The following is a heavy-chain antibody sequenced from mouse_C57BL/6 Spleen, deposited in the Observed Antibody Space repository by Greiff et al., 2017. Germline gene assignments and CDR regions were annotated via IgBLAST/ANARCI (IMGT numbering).Heavy chain of an antibody. CDR3: ASWDYYGSSDFDY. J-gene: IGHJ2*01. Sequence: VQLQESDAELVKPGASVKISCKVSGYTFTDHTIHWMKQRPEQGLEWIGYIYPRDGSTKYNEKFKGKATLTADKSSSTAYMQLNSLTSEDSAVYFCASWDYYGSSDFDYWGQGTTLTVSS. D-gene: IGHD1-1*01. CDR2: IYPRDGST. CDR1: GYTFTDHT. V-gene: IGHV1-78*01.